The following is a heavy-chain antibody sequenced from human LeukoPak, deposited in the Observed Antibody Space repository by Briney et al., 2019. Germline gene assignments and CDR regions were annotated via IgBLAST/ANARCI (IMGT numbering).Heavy chain of an antibody. V-gene: IGHV4-59*01. J-gene: IGHJ6*03. D-gene: IGHD3-3*01. CDR3: ARTHGFWSGYYGAYYYYYMDV. CDR1: GGSISSYY. CDR2: IYYSGST. Sequence: SETLSLTCTVSGGSISSYYWSWIRQPPGKGLEWIGYIYYSGSTNYNPSLKSRVTISVDTSKNQFSLKPSSVTAADTAVYYCARTHGFWSGYYGAYYYYYMDVWGKGTTVTVPS.